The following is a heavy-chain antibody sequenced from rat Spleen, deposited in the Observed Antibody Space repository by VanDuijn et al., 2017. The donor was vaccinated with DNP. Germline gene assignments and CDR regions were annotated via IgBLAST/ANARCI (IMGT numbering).Heavy chain of an antibody. CDR1: GLTFSNYA. Sequence: EVQLVESGGGLVQPGRSLKLSCAASGLTFSNYAMAWVRQAPTKGLEWVASITDGGGNTYYPDSVRGRFTISRDNAKNTLYLQMNSLRSEDTATYYCARDQGFWGPGTMVTVSS. CDR2: ITDGGGNT. J-gene: IGHJ1*01. V-gene: IGHV5S13*01. CDR3: ARDQGF.